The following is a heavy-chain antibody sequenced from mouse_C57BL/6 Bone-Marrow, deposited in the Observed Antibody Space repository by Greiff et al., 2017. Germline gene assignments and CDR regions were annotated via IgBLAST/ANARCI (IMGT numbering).Heavy chain of an antibody. Sequence: QVQLQQPGAELVKPGASVKLSCKASGYTFTSYWMHWVKQRPGRGLEWIGRIAPNSGGTKYNEKFKSKATLTVDKPSSTAYMQLSSLTSEDSAVYYCARRELDYFDVWGTGTTVTVSS. CDR2: IAPNSGGT. CDR1: GYTFTSYW. CDR3: ARRELDYFDV. J-gene: IGHJ1*03. V-gene: IGHV1-72*01.